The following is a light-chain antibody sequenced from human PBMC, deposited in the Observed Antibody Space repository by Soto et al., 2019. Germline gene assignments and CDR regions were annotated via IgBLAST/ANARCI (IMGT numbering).Light chain of an antibody. CDR2: DTS. CDR3: QQRSSWPPT. V-gene: IGKV3-11*01. J-gene: IGKJ1*01. Sequence: EIVLTQSPGPLSLSPGERATLSCRASQSVTNNQFAWFRQRPGQAPRLLIYDTSNRVTGIPARFSGSGSGTDFTLTISSLEPEDFAVYYCQQRSSWPPTFGQGTK. CDR1: QSVTNN.